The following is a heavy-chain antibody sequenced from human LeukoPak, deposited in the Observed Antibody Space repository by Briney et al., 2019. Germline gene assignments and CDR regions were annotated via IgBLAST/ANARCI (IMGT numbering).Heavy chain of an antibody. CDR3: ARDGAVRGVITP. V-gene: IGHV3-48*04. J-gene: IGHJ4*02. CDR2: ISSSSGTI. CDR1: GFTFSAYA. D-gene: IGHD3-10*01. Sequence: PGGSLRLSCAASGFTFSAYAMNWVRQAPGKGLEWVSYISSSSGTIYYADSVKGRFTISRDNAKNSLYLQMNSLRAEDTSVYYCARDGAVRGVITPWGQGTLVTVSS.